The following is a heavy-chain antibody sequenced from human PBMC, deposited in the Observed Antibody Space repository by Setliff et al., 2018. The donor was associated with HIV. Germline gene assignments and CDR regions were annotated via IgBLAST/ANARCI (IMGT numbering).Heavy chain of an antibody. D-gene: IGHD3-3*01. CDR3: ARTPPRGDFWSAGPMDV. J-gene: IGHJ6*03. V-gene: IGHV4-39*07. CDR2: IYYSGST. CDR1: GGSISIISYY. Sequence: TSETLSLTCTVSGGSISIISYYWGWIRQPPGKGLEYIGSIYYSGSTNYNPSLKSRVTISVDKPKSQFSLKLSSVTAADTAVYYCARTPPRGDFWSAGPMDVWGKGTTVTVSS.